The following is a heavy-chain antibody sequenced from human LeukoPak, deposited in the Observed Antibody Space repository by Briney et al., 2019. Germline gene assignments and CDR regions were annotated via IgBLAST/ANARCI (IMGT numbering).Heavy chain of an antibody. Sequence: PSETLSLTCAVYGGSFSGYYWSWIRRPPGKGLEWIGYIYYSGSTSYNPSLKSRVTISVDTSKNQFSLKLSSVTAADTAVYYCARRASSGWYYFDYWGQGTLVTVSS. D-gene: IGHD6-19*01. CDR2: IYYSGST. CDR1: GGSFSGYY. CDR3: ARRASSGWYYFDY. J-gene: IGHJ4*02. V-gene: IGHV4-59*08.